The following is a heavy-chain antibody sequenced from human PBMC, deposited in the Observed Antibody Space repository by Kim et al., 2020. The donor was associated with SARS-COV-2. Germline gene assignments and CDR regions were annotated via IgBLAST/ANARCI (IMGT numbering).Heavy chain of an antibody. D-gene: IGHD3-10*01. V-gene: IGHV4-31*03. Sequence: SETLSLTCTVSGGSISSGGYYWSWIRQHPGKGLEWIGYIFYSGSTYYNPSLKSRVTISVDTSKNQFSLKLSSVTAADTAVYYCATRLLWFGELPSSSYWYSDLWGRGTLVTVSS. CDR3: ATRLLWFGELPSSSYWYSDL. CDR1: GGSISSGGYY. J-gene: IGHJ2*01. CDR2: IFYSGST.